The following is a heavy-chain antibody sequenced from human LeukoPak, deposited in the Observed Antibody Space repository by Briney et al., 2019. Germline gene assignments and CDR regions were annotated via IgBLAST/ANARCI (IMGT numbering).Heavy chain of an antibody. CDR2: IHKSGST. Sequence: SETLSLTCTVSGGSISNYHWSWIPKPPGKGLEWIGQIHKSGSTAYNPPPKSRVSMSIDKTQDQVSLTIRAVTAADTAFYYCARRDISSGWSFDYWGQGTLVTVSS. J-gene: IGHJ4*02. CDR3: ARRDISSGWSFDY. D-gene: IGHD6-19*01. CDR1: GGSISNYH. V-gene: IGHV4-4*07.